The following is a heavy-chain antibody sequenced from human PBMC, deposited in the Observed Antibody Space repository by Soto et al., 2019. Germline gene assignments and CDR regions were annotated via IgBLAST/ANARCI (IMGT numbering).Heavy chain of an antibody. CDR3: ARDSTRIQSRGSLDN. J-gene: IGHJ4*01. Sequence: GGSLRLSCAASGFTFSSYGMHWVRQAPGKGLEWVAVIWYDGSNKYYADSVKGRFTISRDNSKSTLYLQMNSLRAEDTAVYYFARDSTRIQSRGSLDNWGQGTLLTVSS. D-gene: IGHD3-16*02. V-gene: IGHV3-33*01. CDR2: IWYDGSNK. CDR1: GFTFSSYG.